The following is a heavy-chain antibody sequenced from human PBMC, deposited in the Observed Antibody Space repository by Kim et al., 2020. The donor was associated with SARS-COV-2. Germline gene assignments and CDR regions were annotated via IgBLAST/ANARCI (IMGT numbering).Heavy chain of an antibody. Sequence: GGSLRLSCVASGFPFSSYEMTWVRQAPGKGLEWVSYISGDGTTTYYPDSVKGRFTISRDNAKNSLYLQMNTLRVEDTAVYYCARDRPPEFWSGYYPLDYWGQGTLVTVSS. J-gene: IGHJ4*02. CDR2: ISGDGTTT. V-gene: IGHV3-48*03. CDR3: ARDRPPEFWSGYYPLDY. D-gene: IGHD3-3*01. CDR1: GFPFSSYE.